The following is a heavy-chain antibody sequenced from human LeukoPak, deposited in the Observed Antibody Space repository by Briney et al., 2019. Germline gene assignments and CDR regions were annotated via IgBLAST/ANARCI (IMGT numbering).Heavy chain of an antibody. J-gene: IGHJ6*02. CDR2: ISGSGGST. CDR3: AKDFYDSGGKYNGMDV. CDR1: GLTFSSYA. D-gene: IGHD3-22*01. Sequence: QPGGSLRLSCAASGLTFSSYAMTWVRQAPGKGLEWVSTISGSGGSTYYADSVRGRFTISRDNSRNTLYLQMNSLRAEDTAVYYCAKDFYDSGGKYNGMDVWGQGTTVTVSS. V-gene: IGHV3-23*01.